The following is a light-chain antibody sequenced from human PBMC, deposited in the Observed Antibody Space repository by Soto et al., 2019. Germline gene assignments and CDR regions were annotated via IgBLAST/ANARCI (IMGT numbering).Light chain of an antibody. V-gene: IGKV3-15*01. J-gene: IGKJ5*01. Sequence: EIILTQSPASLSVSPGERATLSCRASQSVNNNLAWYQQKPGRAPRLLIYGASTRATGIPGRFRGSGSGTEFTLTITSLQSEDFAVYFCQQYNNLPPDTFGQGTRLEIK. CDR2: GAS. CDR1: QSVNNN. CDR3: QQYNNLPPDT.